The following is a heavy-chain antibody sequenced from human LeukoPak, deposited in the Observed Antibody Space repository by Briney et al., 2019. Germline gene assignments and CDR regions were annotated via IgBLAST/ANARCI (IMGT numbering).Heavy chain of an antibody. D-gene: IGHD6-19*01. Sequence: ASVTVSCKASGYTFTGYYMHWVRQAPGQGLEWMGWINPNSGGTNYAQKFQGRVTMTRDTSISTAYMELSRLRSDDTAVYYCARVRKQWLVHAFDIWGQGTMVTVSS. CDR1: GYTFTGYY. CDR3: ARVRKQWLVHAFDI. CDR2: INPNSGGT. V-gene: IGHV1-2*02. J-gene: IGHJ3*02.